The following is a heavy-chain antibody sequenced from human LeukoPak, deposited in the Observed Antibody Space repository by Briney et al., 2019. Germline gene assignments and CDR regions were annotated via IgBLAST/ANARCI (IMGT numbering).Heavy chain of an antibody. D-gene: IGHD2-2*01. Sequence: ASVKVSFKSSGYTFTSCGISGVRPAPGQGLEWMGWISAYNGNTNYAQKLQGRVTMTTDTSTSTAYMELRSLRSDDTAVYYCARDSEKIVVPAALYYYYYYMDVWGKGTTVTVSS. V-gene: IGHV1-18*01. CDR3: ARDSEKIVVPAALYYYYYYMDV. CDR2: ISAYNGNT. CDR1: GYTFTSCG. J-gene: IGHJ6*03.